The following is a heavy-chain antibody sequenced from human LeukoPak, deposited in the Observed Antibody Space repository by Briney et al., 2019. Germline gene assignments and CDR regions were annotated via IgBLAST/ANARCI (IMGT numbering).Heavy chain of an antibody. CDR2: FFTSGTSGTT. D-gene: IGHD5-18*01. J-gene: IGHJ6*03. CDR3: ARDLGGYSDGSYYYYMDV. Sequence: PSETLSLTCTVSGGSVSTYYWSWIRQPAGKGLEFIGRFFTSGTSGTTNYNPSLKSRVTMSLDTSKNQFSLKLSSVTAADTAVYYCARDLGGYSDGSYYYYMDVWGKGTTVTVSS. CDR1: GGSVSTYY. V-gene: IGHV4-4*07.